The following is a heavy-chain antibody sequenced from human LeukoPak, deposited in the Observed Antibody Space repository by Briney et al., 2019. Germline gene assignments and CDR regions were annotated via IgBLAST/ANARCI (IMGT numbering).Heavy chain of an antibody. CDR2: INPSGGST. CDR1: GYIFTSYY. Sequence: ASVKVSCKASGYIFTSYYMHWVRQAPGQGLEWMGIINPSGGSTSYAQKFQGRVTMTRDTSTSTVYMELSSLRSEDTAVYYCAREEGAAAGTGYFQHWGQGTLVTVSS. V-gene: IGHV1-46*01. CDR3: AREEGAAAGTGYFQH. J-gene: IGHJ1*01. D-gene: IGHD6-13*01.